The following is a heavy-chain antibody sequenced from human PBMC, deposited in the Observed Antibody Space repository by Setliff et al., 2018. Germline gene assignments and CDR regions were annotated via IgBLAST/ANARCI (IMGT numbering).Heavy chain of an antibody. D-gene: IGHD2-2*01. V-gene: IGHV1-18*01. J-gene: IGHJ4*02. CDR2: ISPYTGKT. CDR1: GYTFIDYG. CDR3: SRLVRFCTRTSCQRLSGDEY. Sequence: ASVKVSCKASGYTFIDYGVSWVRQAPGQGLEWVGWISPYTGKTYLAPNFQDRVTLTADTSTTTAYLQLTNLRSDDTAIYFCSRLVRFCTRTSCQRLSGDEYWGQGALVTVSS.